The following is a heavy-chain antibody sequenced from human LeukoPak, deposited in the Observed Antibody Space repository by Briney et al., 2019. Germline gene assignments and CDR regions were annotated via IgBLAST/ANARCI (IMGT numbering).Heavy chain of an antibody. CDR2: ISGGGSNT. D-gene: IGHD3-9*01. CDR3: AKANDLLTGSSSYYYYGMDV. Sequence: PGGSLRLSCAASGFTFSSYAMSWVRQAPGKGLEWVSAISGGGSNTYYADSVKGRFTISRDNSKNTLYLQMNSLRAEDRVIYYCAKANDLLTGSSSYYYYGMDVWGQGTTVTVSS. CDR1: GFTFSSYA. V-gene: IGHV3-23*01. J-gene: IGHJ6*02.